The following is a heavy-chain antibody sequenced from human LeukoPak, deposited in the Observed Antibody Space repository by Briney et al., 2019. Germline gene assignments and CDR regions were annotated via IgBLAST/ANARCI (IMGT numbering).Heavy chain of an antibody. J-gene: IGHJ5*02. CDR1: GGTFSSYA. CDR2: IIPILGIA. V-gene: IGHV1-69*04. D-gene: IGHD2-15*01. Sequence: GSSVKVSCKASGGTFSSYAISWVRQAPGQGLEWMGRIIPILGIANYAQKFQGRVTITADKSTSTAYMELSSLRSEDTAVYYCARERYCSGGSCLNWFDPWGQGTLVTVSS. CDR3: ARERYCSGGSCLNWFDP.